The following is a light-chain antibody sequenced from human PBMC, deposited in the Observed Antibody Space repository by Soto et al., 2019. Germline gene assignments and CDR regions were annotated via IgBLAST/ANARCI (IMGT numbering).Light chain of an antibody. Sequence: DIQMTQSHSTLSASLGERVTITCLASQSISIWLAWYQQKPGKAPNLLIYKESVLQGGGPSRFSGSGSGTEFTLTISDLQPDDFATYYCQQYNLYPWTFGQGPKVDIK. J-gene: IGKJ1*01. V-gene: IGKV1-5*03. CDR1: QSISIW. CDR3: QQYNLYPWT. CDR2: KES.